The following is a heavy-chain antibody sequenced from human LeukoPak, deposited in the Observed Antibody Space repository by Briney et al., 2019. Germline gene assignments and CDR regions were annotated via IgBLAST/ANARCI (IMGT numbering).Heavy chain of an antibody. CDR2: ISSSGSTI. CDR3: ARALAAYYYYMDV. Sequence: GGSLRLSCAASGFTFSSYEMNWVRQAPGKGLEWVSYISSSGSTIYYADSVKGRFTISRDNSKNTLYLQMNSLRAEDTAVYYCARALAAYYYYMDVWGKGTTVTVSS. V-gene: IGHV3-48*03. J-gene: IGHJ6*03. CDR1: GFTFSSYE. D-gene: IGHD6-13*01.